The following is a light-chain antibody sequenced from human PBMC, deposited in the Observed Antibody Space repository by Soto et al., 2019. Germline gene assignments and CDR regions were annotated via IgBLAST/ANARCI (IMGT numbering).Light chain of an antibody. Sequence: QSVLTQPPSVSGAPGQRVTISCTGSSSNVGANYDVHWYQQLPGTAPKLLIYADTNRPSGVPDRFAGSKSGTSASLAIPGFQGEDEAAYYCQSSYNNLRSVVFGGGTKLTVL. CDR3: QSSYNNLRSVV. CDR1: SSNVGANYD. CDR2: ADT. V-gene: IGLV1-40*01. J-gene: IGLJ2*01.